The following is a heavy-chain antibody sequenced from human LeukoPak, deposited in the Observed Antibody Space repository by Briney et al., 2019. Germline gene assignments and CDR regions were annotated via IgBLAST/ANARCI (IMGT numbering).Heavy chain of an antibody. CDR1: GFTFSSYS. V-gene: IGHV3-21*01. CDR3: ARDRVYYDSSGYHGS. CDR2: ISSSSSYI. Sequence: GGSLRLSCAASGFTFSSYSMNWVRQAPGKGLEWVSSISSSSSYIYYADSVKGRFTISRDNAKNSLYLQMNSLRAEDTAVYYCARDRVYYDSSGYHGSWGQGILVTVSS. J-gene: IGHJ5*02. D-gene: IGHD3-22*01.